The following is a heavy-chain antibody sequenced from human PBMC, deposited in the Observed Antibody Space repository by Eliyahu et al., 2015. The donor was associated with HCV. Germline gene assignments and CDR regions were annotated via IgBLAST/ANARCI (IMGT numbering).Heavy chain of an antibody. D-gene: IGHD3-9*01. CDR2: IWYDGSNK. CDR1: GFPFSXXG. J-gene: IGHJ6*02. CDR3: ARGIYDILTGYPPGGMDV. V-gene: IGHV3-33*01. Sequence: QLQLVESGGGVVQPGRSLXLSCAAXGFPFSXXGRPWVRQAPGKGVGWVAVIWYDGSNKYYADXVKGRFTISRDNSKNTLYLQMNSLRAEDTAVYYCARGIYDILTGYPPGGMDVWGQGTTVTVSS.